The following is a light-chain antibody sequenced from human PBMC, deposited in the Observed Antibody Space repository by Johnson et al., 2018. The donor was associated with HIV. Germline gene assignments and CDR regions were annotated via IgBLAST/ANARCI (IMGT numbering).Light chain of an antibody. V-gene: IGLV1-51*02. J-gene: IGLJ1*01. CDR1: SSNIGNKY. CDR2: ENT. Sequence: HSVLTQPPSVSAAPGQKVTISCSGSSSNIGNKYVSWYQQLPGTAPKLLIYENTKRPSGIPDRFSGSKSGTSATLGITGLQTGDEADYYCGTSGTSLSPGGVFGAGTKVTFL. CDR3: GTSGTSLSPGGV.